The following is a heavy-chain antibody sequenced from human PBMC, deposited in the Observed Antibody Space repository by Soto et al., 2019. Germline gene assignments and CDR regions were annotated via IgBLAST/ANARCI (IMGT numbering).Heavy chain of an antibody. D-gene: IGHD2-2*01. CDR3: ARALTTYCSSTSCYYYYGMDV. J-gene: IGHJ6*02. CDR1: GDSVSSNSAA. V-gene: IGHV6-1*01. Sequence: QTLSLTFAISGDSVSSNSAACNLIRHSPSRGLEWLGRTYYRSKWYNDYAVSVKSRITINPDTSKNQFSLQLNSVTPEDTAVYYCARALTTYCSSTSCYYYYGMDVWGQGTTVTVSS. CDR2: TYYRSKWYN.